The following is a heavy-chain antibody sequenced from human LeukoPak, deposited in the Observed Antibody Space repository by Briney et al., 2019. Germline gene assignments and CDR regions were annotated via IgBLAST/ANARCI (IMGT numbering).Heavy chain of an antibody. J-gene: IGHJ5*02. Sequence: SETLSLTCTVSGGSISSYYWTWIRQPPGKGLEWIGYIYYSGSTRYNPSLKSRVTMSVDTSKNQFSLKLSSVTAADTAVYYCARHRGYCSSTSCSYNWFDPWGQGTLVTVSS. D-gene: IGHD2-2*03. CDR3: ARHRGYCSSTSCSYNWFDP. V-gene: IGHV4-59*08. CDR2: IYYSGST. CDR1: GGSISSYY.